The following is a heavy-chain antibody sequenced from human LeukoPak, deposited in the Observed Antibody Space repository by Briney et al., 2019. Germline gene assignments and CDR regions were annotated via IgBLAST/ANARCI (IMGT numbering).Heavy chain of an antibody. Sequence: SVKVSCKASGGTFSSYAISWVRQAPGQGLEWMGRIIPILGIANYAQKFQGRVTITADKSTSTAYMELSSLRSEDTAVYYCARDLGPPGDYVGYYGMDVWGQGTTVTVSS. CDR2: IIPILGIA. D-gene: IGHD4-17*01. J-gene: IGHJ6*02. CDR3: ARDLGPPGDYVGYYGMDV. V-gene: IGHV1-69*04. CDR1: GGTFSSYA.